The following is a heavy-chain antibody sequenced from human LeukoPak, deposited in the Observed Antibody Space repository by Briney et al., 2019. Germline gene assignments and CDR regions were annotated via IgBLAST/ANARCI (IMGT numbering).Heavy chain of an antibody. V-gene: IGHV4-39*07. J-gene: IGHJ4*02. CDR1: GGSISSSSYY. CDR2: IYYSGGT. D-gene: IGHD5-18*01. Sequence: SETLSLTCTVSGGSISSSSYYWGWIRQPPGKGLEWIGSIYYSGGTYYNPSLKSRVTISVDTSKNQFSLKLSSVTAADTAVYYCAREDTPMITPFDYWGQGTLVTVSS. CDR3: AREDTPMITPFDY.